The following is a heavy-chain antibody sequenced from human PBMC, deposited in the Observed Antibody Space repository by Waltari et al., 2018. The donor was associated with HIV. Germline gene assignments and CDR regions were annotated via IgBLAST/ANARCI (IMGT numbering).Heavy chain of an antibody. CDR3: AREALYDSSGYYFDY. D-gene: IGHD3-22*01. V-gene: IGHV3-7*01. CDR2: ITQDESEK. Sequence: EVQMVECGGGLVQPGGSLRLSCAAYELNFNNYWKTCVRQAPGRGLEWVANITQDESEKYYVDSGKGRFTISRDNAKNSLFLQMNSLRAEDTAVYYCAREALYDSSGYYFDYWGQGTLVTVSS. CDR1: ELNFNNYW. J-gene: IGHJ4*02.